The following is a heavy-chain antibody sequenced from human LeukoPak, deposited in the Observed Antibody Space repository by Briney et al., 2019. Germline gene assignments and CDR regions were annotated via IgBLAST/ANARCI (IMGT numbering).Heavy chain of an antibody. CDR1: GDSIGSAPYY. J-gene: IGHJ6*03. CDR3: ARFTDSSGYYPSYYYYYMDV. V-gene: IGHV4-61*10. Sequence: SETLSLTCTVSGDSIGSAPYYWSWVRQTAGRELEWIGNIDSTGTTKYNPSVKTRVTISVDTSKNQFSLKLSSVTAADTAVYYCARFTDSSGYYPSYYYYYMDVWGKGTTVTVSS. CDR2: IDSTGTT. D-gene: IGHD3-22*01.